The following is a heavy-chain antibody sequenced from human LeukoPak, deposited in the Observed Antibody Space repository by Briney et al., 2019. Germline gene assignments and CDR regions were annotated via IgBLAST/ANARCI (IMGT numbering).Heavy chain of an antibody. J-gene: IGHJ6*03. CDR3: ARDGVSGIAAADYYYYYMDV. Sequence: GGSLRLSCAASGFTFSTYGMHWVRQAPGKGLEWVAVISYDGSNKYYADSVKGRFTISRDNSKNTLYLQMNSLRAEDTAVYYCARDGVSGIAAADYYYYYMDVWGKGTTVTVSS. CDR2: ISYDGSNK. V-gene: IGHV3-30*19. CDR1: GFTFSTYG. D-gene: IGHD6-13*01.